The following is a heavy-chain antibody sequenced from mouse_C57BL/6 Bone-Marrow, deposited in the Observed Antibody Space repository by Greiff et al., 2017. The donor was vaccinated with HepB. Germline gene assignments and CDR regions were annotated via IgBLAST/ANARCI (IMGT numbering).Heavy chain of an antibody. Sequence: EVQLQQSGAELVRPGASVKLSCTASGFNIKDYYMHWVKQRPEQGLEWIGRIDPEDGDTEYAPKFQGKATMTADTSSNTAYLQLSSLTSEDTAVYYCTPSSTVVFPGYAMDYWGQGTSVTVSS. CDR2: IDPEDGDT. J-gene: IGHJ4*01. CDR1: GFNIKDYY. D-gene: IGHD1-1*01. CDR3: TPSSTVVFPGYAMDY. V-gene: IGHV14-1*01.